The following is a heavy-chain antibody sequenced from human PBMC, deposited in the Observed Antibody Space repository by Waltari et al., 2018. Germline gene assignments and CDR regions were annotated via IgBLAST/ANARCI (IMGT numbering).Heavy chain of an antibody. D-gene: IGHD6-13*01. Sequence: EVQLVESGVGLVQPGGSLSLSCAASGFTFSSYWLSWVRQAPGKGLEWVDNIKQEGREKYDVDAWKGQFTISRDNAKNSLYLQMNSLRAEDTAVYYCARDGSSWNNWFDPWGQGTLVTVSS. CDR3: ARDGSSWNNWFDP. V-gene: IGHV3-7*01. CDR2: IKQEGREK. CDR1: GFTFSSYW. J-gene: IGHJ5*02.